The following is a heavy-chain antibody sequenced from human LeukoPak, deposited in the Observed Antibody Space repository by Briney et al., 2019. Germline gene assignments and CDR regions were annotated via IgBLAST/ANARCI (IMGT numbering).Heavy chain of an antibody. CDR2: IYHSGST. J-gene: IGHJ2*01. CDR3: ARVRYYDSSGYPRTDWYFDL. D-gene: IGHD3-22*01. CDR1: GGSISSGGYS. Sequence: SQPLSLPCAVSGGSISSGGYSWSWIRQPPGKGLAWIGYIYHSGSTYYNPSLKSRVTISVDRSKNQFSLKPSSVTAADTAVYYCARVRYYDSSGYPRTDWYFDLWGRGTLVTVSS. V-gene: IGHV4-30-2*01.